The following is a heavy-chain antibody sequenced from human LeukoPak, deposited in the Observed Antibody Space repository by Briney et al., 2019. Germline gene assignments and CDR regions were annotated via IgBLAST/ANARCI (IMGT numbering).Heavy chain of an antibody. J-gene: IGHJ3*02. D-gene: IGHD3-22*01. Sequence: GESLKISCKGSGYSFTSLWICWGRQMPGKGLEWIGIIYPCGSETRYSPSFQGQVTISVDKSISTAYLQWSSLKASNTAMYYCARRYYYASSGYYLAHDAFDIWGQGTMVTVSS. CDR2: IYPCGSET. CDR1: GYSFTSLW. V-gene: IGHV5-51*01. CDR3: ARRYYYASSGYYLAHDAFDI.